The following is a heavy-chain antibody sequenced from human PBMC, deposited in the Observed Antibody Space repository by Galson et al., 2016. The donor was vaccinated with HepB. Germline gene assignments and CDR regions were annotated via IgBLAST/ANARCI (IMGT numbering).Heavy chain of an antibody. CDR2: ISYDGINK. CDR1: GFTFSNCD. D-gene: IGHD3-22*01. CDR3: ARAGRQTYYYDRSGYYGGDY. V-gene: IGHV3-30-3*01. J-gene: IGHJ4*02. Sequence: SLRLSCAASGFTFSNCDMYWFRQAPGKGLEWVAVISYDGINKYYGDSVKGRFTISRDNSKNTLFLQVNSLRTEDTAMYYCARAGRQTYYYDRSGYYGGDYWGQGTLVTVSA.